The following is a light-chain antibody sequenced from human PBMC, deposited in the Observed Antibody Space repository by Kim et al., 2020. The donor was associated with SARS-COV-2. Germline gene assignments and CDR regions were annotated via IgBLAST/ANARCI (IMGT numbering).Light chain of an antibody. CDR1: QSVSSSY. Sequence: PGERAIISSRSRQSVSSSYLAWYQQKPGQAPRLLIYGASSRATGIPDRFSGSGSGTDFTLTISRLEPEDFAVYYCQQYGSSPGTFGQGTKVDIK. CDR3: QQYGSSPGT. J-gene: IGKJ1*01. CDR2: GAS. V-gene: IGKV3-20*01.